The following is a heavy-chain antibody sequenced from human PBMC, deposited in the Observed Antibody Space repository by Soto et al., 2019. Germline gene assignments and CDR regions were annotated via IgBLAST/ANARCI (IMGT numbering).Heavy chain of an antibody. CDR3: ARGQHIVVVTATLDY. CDR1: GFTFSSYA. Sequence: QVQLVESGGGVVQPGRSLRLSCAASGFTFSSYAMHWVRQAPGKGLEWVAVISYDGSNKYYADSVKGRFTISRDNSKNTLYLQMNSLRAEDTAVYYCARGQHIVVVTATLDYWGKGTLVTVSS. D-gene: IGHD2-21*02. CDR2: ISYDGSNK. J-gene: IGHJ4*02. V-gene: IGHV3-30-3*01.